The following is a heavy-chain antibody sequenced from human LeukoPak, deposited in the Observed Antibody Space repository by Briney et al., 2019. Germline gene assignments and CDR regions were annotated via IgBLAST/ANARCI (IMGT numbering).Heavy chain of an antibody. CDR1: GGSVSNYY. Sequence: PSETLSLTCTVSGGSVSNYYWSWIRQPPGKGLEWIGYIYYSGSTNYNPSLKSRVTISVDTSKNQLSLKLRSVTAADTAVYYCARERREQLLPPYTRLVTYFDYWGQGTLVTVSS. D-gene: IGHD1-26*01. CDR3: ARERREQLLPPYTRLVTYFDY. V-gene: IGHV4-59*02. CDR2: IYYSGST. J-gene: IGHJ4*02.